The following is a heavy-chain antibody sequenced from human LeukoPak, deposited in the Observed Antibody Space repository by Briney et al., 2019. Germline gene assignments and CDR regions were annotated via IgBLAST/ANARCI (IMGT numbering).Heavy chain of an antibody. V-gene: IGHV4-28*06. CDR1: GYSISSSNW. CDR2: IYYSGST. J-gene: IGHJ4*02. CDR3: ARTGYSSSWYGEEIDY. Sequence: SETLSLTCAVSGYSISSSNWWGWIRQPPGKGLEWIGYIYYSGSTNYNPPLKSRVTMSVDTSKNQFSLKLSSVTALDTAVYYCARTGYSSSWYGEEIDYWGQGTLVTVSS. D-gene: IGHD6-13*01.